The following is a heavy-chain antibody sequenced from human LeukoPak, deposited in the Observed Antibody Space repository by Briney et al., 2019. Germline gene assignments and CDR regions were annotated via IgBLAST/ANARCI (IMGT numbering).Heavy chain of an antibody. CDR2: IYYSGST. CDR1: GGPVRNYY. J-gene: IGHJ1*01. CDR3: ARRAAAGREYFQH. D-gene: IGHD6-13*01. Sequence: PSETLSLTCTVSGGPVRNYYWSWIRQPPGKGLEWIGYIYYSGSTNYNPSLKSRVTISVDTSRNQFSLKLNSVTAADTAVYYCARRAAAGREYFQHWGQGTLVTVSS. V-gene: IGHV4-59*02.